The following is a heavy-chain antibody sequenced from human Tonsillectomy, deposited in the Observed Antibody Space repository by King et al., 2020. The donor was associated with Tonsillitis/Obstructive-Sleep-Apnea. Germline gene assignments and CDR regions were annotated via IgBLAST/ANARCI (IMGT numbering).Heavy chain of an antibody. J-gene: IGHJ4*02. CDR3: AKSASAIVVAPAAFDY. Sequence: VQLVESGGGLVQPGGSLRLSCVASGFTFRSYALTWVRQAPGRGLEWVSTISGGGESTYYADSVKGRFTISRDNSKNTVYLQMNGLRADDTAVYYCAKSASAIVVAPAAFDYWGQGTLVTVSS. CDR2: ISGGGEST. D-gene: IGHD2-2*01. CDR1: GFTFRSYA. V-gene: IGHV3-23*04.